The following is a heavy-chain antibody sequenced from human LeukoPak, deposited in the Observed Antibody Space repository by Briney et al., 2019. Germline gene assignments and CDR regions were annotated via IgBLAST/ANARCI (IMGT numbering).Heavy chain of an antibody. CDR3: ARSRAYDYHFDN. CDR1: GFTLSNAW. J-gene: IGHJ4*02. D-gene: IGHD5-12*01. Sequence: GSLRLSCAASGFTLSNAWMRWVRQAPGKGREWIGYILYSGSTNYSRSLKSRVTISVDTSKNQFSLKLTSVTAADTAVHYCARSRAYDYHFDNWGQGTLVTVSS. V-gene: IGHV4-59*01. CDR2: ILYSGST.